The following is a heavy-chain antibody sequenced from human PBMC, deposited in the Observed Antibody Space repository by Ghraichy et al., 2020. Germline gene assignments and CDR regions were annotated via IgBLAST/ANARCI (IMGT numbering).Heavy chain of an antibody. D-gene: IGHD1-14*01. CDR3: ATGGNWNHRTRYFES. Sequence: SETLSLTCSISGGSISRSDNYWGWIRQSPGRGLEWIGSLYNSGPTYSNPSLQSRVTISVDTSKNQFSLSLSSFTAADTAVYYCATGGNWNHRTRYFESWGQGTLVSVSS. CDR2: LYNSGPT. CDR1: GGSISRSDNY. V-gene: IGHV4-39*01. J-gene: IGHJ4*02.